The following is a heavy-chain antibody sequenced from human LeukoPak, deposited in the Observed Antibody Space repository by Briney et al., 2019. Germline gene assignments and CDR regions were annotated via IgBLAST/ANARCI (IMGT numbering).Heavy chain of an antibody. D-gene: IGHD6-6*01. Sequence: GASLRLSCAASGFTFSTYAMSWVRQAPGKGLEWVSGTCGGGRTPYYADSVKGRFTISRDNSKNTLYLQMNSLRAEDTAVYYCAKDLRICPHKYDSSSHPFDYWGQGTLVTVSS. CDR2: TCGGGRTP. V-gene: IGHV3-23*01. CDR3: AKDLRICPHKYDSSSHPFDY. CDR1: GFTFSTYA. J-gene: IGHJ4*02.